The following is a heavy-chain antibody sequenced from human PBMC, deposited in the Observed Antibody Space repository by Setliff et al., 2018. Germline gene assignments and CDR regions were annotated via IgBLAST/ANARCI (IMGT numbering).Heavy chain of an antibody. CDR1: GGTFSSYA. Sequence: SVKVSCKASGGTFSSYAISWVRQAPGQGLEWMGGIIPILGIANYAQKFQGRVTITADESTSTAYMELSSLRSEDTAVYYCARSSLLSEQQSDAFDIWGQGTMVTVS. D-gene: IGHD6-13*01. CDR3: ARSSLLSEQQSDAFDI. V-gene: IGHV1-69*10. J-gene: IGHJ3*02. CDR2: IIPILGIA.